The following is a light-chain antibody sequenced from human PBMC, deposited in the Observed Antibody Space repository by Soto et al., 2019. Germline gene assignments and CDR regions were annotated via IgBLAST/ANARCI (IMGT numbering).Light chain of an antibody. J-gene: IGKJ5*01. V-gene: IGKV1-39*01. CDR2: AAS. Sequence: DIQMTQSPSSLSASVGDRVTITCRASQSISSYLNWYQQKPGKAPTLLIYAASSLQSGVPSRCSGSGSGTDFTLTISSLQPEDFASYYCQQGYSTPLTFGQGTRLEIK. CDR1: QSISSY. CDR3: QQGYSTPLT.